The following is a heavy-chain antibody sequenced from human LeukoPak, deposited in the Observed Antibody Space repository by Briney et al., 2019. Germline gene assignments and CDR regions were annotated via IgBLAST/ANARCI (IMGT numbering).Heavy chain of an antibody. V-gene: IGHV4-39*07. CDR2: IYYSRST. CDR1: GGSISSSSYY. Sequence: SETLSLTCTVSGGSISSSSYYWGWIRQPPGKGLEWIGSIYYSRSTYYNPSLKSRVTISVDTSKNQFSLKLSSVTAADTAVYYCASPYGSGSYLGGYWGQGTLVTVSS. CDR3: ASPYGSGSYLGGY. J-gene: IGHJ4*02. D-gene: IGHD3-10*01.